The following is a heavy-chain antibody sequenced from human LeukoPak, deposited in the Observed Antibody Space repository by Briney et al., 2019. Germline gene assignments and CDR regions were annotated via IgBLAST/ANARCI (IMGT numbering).Heavy chain of an antibody. J-gene: IGHJ4*02. CDR2: IYYSGKT. CDR1: GGSISNYY. D-gene: IGHD3-10*01. Sequence: SETLSLTRTVSGGSISNYYWGWIRQAPGKGLEWIGSIYYSGKTYYNSSLNSRVTISLDTSKNQFSLNLFCVTAADTAMYYCTRANGYGLIDYWGQGTLVTVSS. CDR3: TRANGYGLIDY. V-gene: IGHV4-39*07.